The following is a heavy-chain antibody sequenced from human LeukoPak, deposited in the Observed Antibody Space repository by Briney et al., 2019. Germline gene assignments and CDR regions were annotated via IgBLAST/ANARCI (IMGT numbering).Heavy chain of an antibody. CDR3: AQDSSGDAFDI. CDR1: GGSFSGYY. J-gene: IGHJ3*02. CDR2: INHSGST. Sequence: PSETLSLTCAVYGGSFSGYYWSWIRQPPGKGLEWSGEINHSGSTNYNPSLKSRVTISVDTSKNQFSLKLSSVTAADTAVYYCAQDSSGDAFDIWGQGTMVTVSS. V-gene: IGHV4-34*01. D-gene: IGHD3-22*01.